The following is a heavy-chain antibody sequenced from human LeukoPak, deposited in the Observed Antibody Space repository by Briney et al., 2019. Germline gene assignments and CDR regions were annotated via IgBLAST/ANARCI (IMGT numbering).Heavy chain of an antibody. V-gene: IGHV3-23*01. J-gene: IGHJ4*02. CDR2: NSGSGGST. Sequence: GGSLRLSCAASGFTFSSYAMSWVRQAPGKGLEWVSANSGSGGSTYYADSVKGRFTISRDNSKNTLYLQMNSLRAEDTAVYYCAKGAPYCGGDCYSRLFDYWGQGTLVTVSS. CDR1: GFTFSSYA. CDR3: AKGAPYCGGDCYSRLFDY. D-gene: IGHD2-21*02.